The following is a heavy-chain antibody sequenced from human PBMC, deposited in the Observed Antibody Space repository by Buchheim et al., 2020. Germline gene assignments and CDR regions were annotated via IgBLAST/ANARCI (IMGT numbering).Heavy chain of an antibody. CDR2: IYHSGGT. J-gene: IGHJ6*02. CDR3: ARDPYRTYYFDSSGYYYYGMDV. D-gene: IGHD3-22*01. CDR1: GGSISSTNW. V-gene: IGHV4-4*02. Sequence: QVQLQESGPGLVKPSGTLSLTCVVSGGSISSTNWWSWVRQPPGKGLEWIGEIYHSGGTNYNPSLKSRVTISVDKSKNQFSLKLSSVTAADTAVYYCARDPYRTYYFDSSGYYYYGMDVWGQGTT.